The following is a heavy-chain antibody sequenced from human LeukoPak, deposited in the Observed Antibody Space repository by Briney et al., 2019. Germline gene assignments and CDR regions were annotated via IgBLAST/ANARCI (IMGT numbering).Heavy chain of an antibody. V-gene: IGHV1-2*02. Sequence: ASVNVSCKASGYTFTGYYLHWVRRAPGQGLEWMGWINPNSGGTRYAQKFQGRVTMTRDTSIITAYMELSRLRSDDTAVYYCARRYVGGFDYWGQGTLVTVSS. CDR3: ARRYVGGFDY. J-gene: IGHJ4*02. CDR2: INPNSGGT. D-gene: IGHD3-10*01. CDR1: GYTFTGYY.